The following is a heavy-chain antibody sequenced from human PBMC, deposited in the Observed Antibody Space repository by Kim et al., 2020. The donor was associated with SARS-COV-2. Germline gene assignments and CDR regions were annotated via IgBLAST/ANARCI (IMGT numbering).Heavy chain of an antibody. V-gene: IGHV3-30*18. J-gene: IGHJ6*02. CDR2: ISYDGSNK. CDR3: AKDKGVGVYYDILTGTNYYYYYGMDV. D-gene: IGHD3-9*01. Sequence: GGSLRLSCAASGFTFSSYGMHWVRQAPGKGLEWVAVISYDGSNKYYADSVKGRFTISRDNSKNTLYLQMNSLRAEDTAVYYCAKDKGVGVYYDILTGTNYYYYYGMDVWGQGTTVTVSS. CDR1: GFTFSSYG.